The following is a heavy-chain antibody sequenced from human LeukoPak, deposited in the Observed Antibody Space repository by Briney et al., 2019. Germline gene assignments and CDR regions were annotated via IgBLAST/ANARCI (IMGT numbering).Heavy chain of an antibody. CDR3: ARDHTGYCSSTSCPRDYYYYYGMDV. V-gene: IGHV3-30-3*01. CDR1: GFTFSSYA. D-gene: IGHD2-2*01. J-gene: IGHJ6*02. Sequence: GGSLRLSCAASGFTFSSYAMHWVRQAPGKGLEWVAVISYDGSNKYCADSVKGRFTISRDNSKNTLYLQMNSLRAEDTAVYYCARDHTGYCSSTSCPRDYYYYYGMDVWGQGTTVTVSS. CDR2: ISYDGSNK.